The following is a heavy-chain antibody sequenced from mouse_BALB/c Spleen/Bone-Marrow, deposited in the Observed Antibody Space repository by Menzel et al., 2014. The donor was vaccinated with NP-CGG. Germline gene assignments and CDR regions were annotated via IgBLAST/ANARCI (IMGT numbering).Heavy chain of an antibody. J-gene: IGHJ2*01. D-gene: IGHD1-1*01. CDR3: ARSFTTVVATPFDY. CDR1: GFSLTGYG. V-gene: IGHV2-6-7*01. CDR2: IWGDGST. Sequence: VKLVESGPGLVSPSQSLSITCTVSGFSLTGYGVNWVRQPPGKGLEWLGMIWGDGSTDYNSVLKSRLNISKDNSKSQVFLKMNSLQTDDTAGYYCARSFTTVVATPFDYWGQGTTLTVSS.